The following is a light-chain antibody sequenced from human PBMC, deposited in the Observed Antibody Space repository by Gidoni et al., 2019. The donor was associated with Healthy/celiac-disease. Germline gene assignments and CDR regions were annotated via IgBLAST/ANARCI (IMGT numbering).Light chain of an antibody. J-gene: IGLJ1*01. CDR3: CSYAGSYTWV. CDR2: DVS. CDR1: SSDVAGYNY. Sequence: QSALTLPRSVSGATGTSVTLSCTGTSSDVAGYNYIPGYQQHPGKAPKLMIYDVSKRPSGVPERFSGSKSGNTASLTISGLQAEDEADYYCCSYAGSYTWVFGTGTKVTVL. V-gene: IGLV2-11*01.